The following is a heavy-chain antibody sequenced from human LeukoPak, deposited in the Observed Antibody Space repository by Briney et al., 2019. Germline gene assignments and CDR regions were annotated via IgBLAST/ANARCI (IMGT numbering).Heavy chain of an antibody. V-gene: IGHV4-4*07. CDR3: AREEFLHEIDSSGYFVY. CDR2: VYSSGVG. Sequence: SETLSLTCTVSGGSISSYYWNWIRQPAGQGLEWLGRVYSSGVGNYNPSLTSRVTMSVDTSKNQFSLKLTSLTAADTAVYYCAREEFLHEIDSSGYFVYWGQGTLATVSS. J-gene: IGHJ4*02. D-gene: IGHD3-22*01. CDR1: GGSISSYY.